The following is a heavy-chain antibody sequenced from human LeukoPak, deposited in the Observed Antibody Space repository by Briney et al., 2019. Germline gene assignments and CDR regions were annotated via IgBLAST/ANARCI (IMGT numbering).Heavy chain of an antibody. Sequence: ASVKVSCKASGYTFTGYYMHWVRQAPGQGLEWMGWINPNSGGTNYAQKFQGRVTMTGDTSISTAYMELSRLRSDDTAVYYCARVSAIFGVVIPLRGYYFDYWGQGTLVTVSS. CDR3: ARVSAIFGVVIPLRGYYFDY. CDR2: INPNSGGT. J-gene: IGHJ4*02. V-gene: IGHV1-2*02. D-gene: IGHD3-3*01. CDR1: GYTFTGYY.